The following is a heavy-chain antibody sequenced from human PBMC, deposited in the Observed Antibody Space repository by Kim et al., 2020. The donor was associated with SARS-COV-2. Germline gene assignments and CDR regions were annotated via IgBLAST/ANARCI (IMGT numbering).Heavy chain of an antibody. CDR3: ARDNGDYAVLFY. D-gene: IGHD4-17*01. J-gene: IGHJ4*02. Sequence: YDNPSLKSRVTKSVDTSKNQYSLKLSSVNAADTAVYYCARDNGDYAVLFYWGQGTLVTVSS. V-gene: IGHV4-31*02.